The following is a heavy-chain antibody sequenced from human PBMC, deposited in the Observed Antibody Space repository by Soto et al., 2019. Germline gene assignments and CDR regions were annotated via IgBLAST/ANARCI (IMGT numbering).Heavy chain of an antibody. J-gene: IGHJ6*03. V-gene: IGHV3-48*01. Sequence: GGSLRLSCAASGFTFSSYSMNWVRQAPGKGLEWVSYISSSSSTIYYADSVKGRFTISRDNAKNSLYLQMNSLRAEDTAVYYCARSSTYGDYDRYYYYYYYMDVWGKGTTVTVSS. CDR3: ARSSTYGDYDRYYYYYYYMDV. D-gene: IGHD4-17*01. CDR2: ISSSSSTI. CDR1: GFTFSSYS.